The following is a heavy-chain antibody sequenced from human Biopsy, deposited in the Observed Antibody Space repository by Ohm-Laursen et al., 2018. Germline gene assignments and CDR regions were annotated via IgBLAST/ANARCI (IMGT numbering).Heavy chain of an antibody. Sequence: SDTLSLTCAVFGKTFSDYQWSWIRQPPGKGLEWIGQINQSGTTNYNPSLKSRVSISADASKYEFSLRLTSVTAADTAFYFCGNEVHGRDYWGLGAQVTVSS. CDR3: GNEVHGRDY. J-gene: IGHJ4*02. V-gene: IGHV4-34*08. CDR1: GKTFSDYQ. D-gene: IGHD2-15*01. CDR2: INQSGTT.